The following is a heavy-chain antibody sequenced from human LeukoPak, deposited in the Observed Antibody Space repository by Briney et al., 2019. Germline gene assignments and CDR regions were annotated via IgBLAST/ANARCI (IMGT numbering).Heavy chain of an antibody. V-gene: IGHV1-69*05. D-gene: IGHD3-22*01. CDR1: GGTFSSYA. CDR3: AISPLLYYYDSSGYFDY. CDR2: IIPIFGTA. J-gene: IGHJ4*02. Sequence: SVKVSRKASGGTFSSYAISWVRQAPGQGLEWMGGIIPIFGTANYAQKFQGRVTITTDESTSTAYMELSSLRSEDTAVYYCAISPLLYYYDSSGYFDYWGQGTLVTVSS.